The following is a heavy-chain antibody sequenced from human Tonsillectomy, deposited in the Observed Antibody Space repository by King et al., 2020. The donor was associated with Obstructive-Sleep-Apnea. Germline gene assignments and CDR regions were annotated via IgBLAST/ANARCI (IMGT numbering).Heavy chain of an antibody. J-gene: IGHJ4*02. Sequence: VQLVESGGGLVQPGGSLKLSCVTSGFTFSSYAMSWVRQAPGKGLEWVSSIISGGKTYYADSVKGRFTISPDNSKNTLYLQMNSLRAEDTAVYYCAKDIGTTVIRDYWGQGTLVTVSS. D-gene: IGHD4-17*01. CDR2: IISGGKT. CDR3: AKDIGTTVIRDY. V-gene: IGHV3-23*04. CDR1: GFTFSSYA.